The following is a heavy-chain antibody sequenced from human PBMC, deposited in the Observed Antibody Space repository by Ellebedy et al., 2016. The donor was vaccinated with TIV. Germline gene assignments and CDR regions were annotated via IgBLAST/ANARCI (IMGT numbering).Heavy chain of an antibody. Sequence: GESLKISCAGSGFTLNAYGLHWVRQAPGKGLEWVALIWYDGSHDHYADSVKGRFTISRDNSKNMLYLQMNSLRVEDTAVYYCVTQYSSGWYRSFDHWGQGALVTVSS. D-gene: IGHD6-19*01. J-gene: IGHJ4*02. CDR1: GFTLNAYG. V-gene: IGHV3-33*08. CDR2: IWYDGSHD. CDR3: VTQYSSGWYRSFDH.